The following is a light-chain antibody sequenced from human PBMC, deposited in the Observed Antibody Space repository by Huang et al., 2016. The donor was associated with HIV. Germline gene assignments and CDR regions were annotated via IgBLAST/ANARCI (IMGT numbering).Light chain of an antibody. CDR2: AAS. V-gene: IGKV1-39*01. Sequence: DIQMTQSPTSQSASVGDRVALTCRASQSITNFLNWYQEKPRKAPRLLIYAASKLFSGVPSRFRGSASGSFFTLTISGLRPEDFGTYYCQQSHSLPFTFGPGTKVQIK. CDR3: QQSHSLPFT. CDR1: QSITNF. J-gene: IGKJ3*01.